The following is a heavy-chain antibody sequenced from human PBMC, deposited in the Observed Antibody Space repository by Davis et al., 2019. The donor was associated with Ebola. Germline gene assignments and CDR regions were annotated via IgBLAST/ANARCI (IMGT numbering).Heavy chain of an antibody. D-gene: IGHD2-2*01. CDR1: GGSISSSSYY. CDR2: IYYSGST. CDR3: ARSLIVLVPAAMGGWFDP. Sequence: SETLSLTCTVSGGSISSSSYYWGWIRQPPGKGLEWIGYIYYSGSTNYNPSLKSRVTISVDTSKNQFSLKLSSVTAADTAVYYCARSLIVLVPAAMGGWFDPWGQGTLVTVSS. J-gene: IGHJ5*02. V-gene: IGHV4-61*05.